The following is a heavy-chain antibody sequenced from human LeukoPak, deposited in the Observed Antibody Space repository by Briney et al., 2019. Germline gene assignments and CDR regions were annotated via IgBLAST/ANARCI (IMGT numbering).Heavy chain of an antibody. V-gene: IGHV3-21*01. CDR2: ITSSSNYL. Sequence: TGGSLRLSCAASGFTFSTYNMNWVRQAPGKGLEWVSSITSSSNYLYYADSVKGRFTISRDNAKNSLYLQMTSLRAEDTAVYYCARPSVKYDSSGYQPNPFDYWGQGTLVTVSS. D-gene: IGHD3-22*01. CDR3: ARPSVKYDSSGYQPNPFDY. CDR1: GFTFSTYN. J-gene: IGHJ4*02.